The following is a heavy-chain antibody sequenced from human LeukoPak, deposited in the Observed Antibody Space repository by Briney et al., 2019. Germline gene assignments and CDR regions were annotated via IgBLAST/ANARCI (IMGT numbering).Heavy chain of an antibody. V-gene: IGHV1-46*01. CDR2: INPSGGST. D-gene: IGHD3-22*01. Sequence: ASVKVSCKASGYTFTSYYMHWVRQAPGQGLEWMGIINPSGGSTRYALKFRGRVTMTRDTSTSTVYMELSSLRSEDTAVYYCARAGAYYYDSSDGWYFDLWGRGTLVTVSS. J-gene: IGHJ2*01. CDR3: ARAGAYYYDSSDGWYFDL. CDR1: GYTFTSYY.